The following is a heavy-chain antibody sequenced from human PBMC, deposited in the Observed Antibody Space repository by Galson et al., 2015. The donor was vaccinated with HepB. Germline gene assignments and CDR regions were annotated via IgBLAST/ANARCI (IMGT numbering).Heavy chain of an antibody. Sequence: SLRLSCAASGFTFSTYGMSWVRQAPGKGLEWVSSISSTGTYIYYADSVRGRFTISRDNAKESLFLQMNSLSAEDTALYYCARDYRPDFGSGTYYPNYIDPWGQGTLVTVSS. V-gene: IGHV3-21*01. CDR2: ISSTGTYI. CDR3: ARDYRPDFGSGTYYPNYIDP. D-gene: IGHD3-10*01. J-gene: IGHJ5*02. CDR1: GFTFSTYG.